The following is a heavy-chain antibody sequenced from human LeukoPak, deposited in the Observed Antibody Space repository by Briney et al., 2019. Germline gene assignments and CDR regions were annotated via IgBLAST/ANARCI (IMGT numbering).Heavy chain of an antibody. D-gene: IGHD3-22*01. CDR1: GFTFSSFW. CDR2: IKQDGSVK. CDR3: AREPYYYDSSGHDY. V-gene: IGHV3-7*01. J-gene: IGHJ4*02. Sequence: GGSLRLSCAASGFTFSSFWMSWVRQAPGKGLEWVANIKQDGSVKYYVDSVKGRFTISRDNAKNSLYLQMNSLRAEDTAVYYCAREPYYYDSSGHDYWGQGTLVTVSS.